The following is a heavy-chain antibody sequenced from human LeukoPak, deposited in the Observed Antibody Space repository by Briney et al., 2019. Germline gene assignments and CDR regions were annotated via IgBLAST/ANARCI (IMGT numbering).Heavy chain of an antibody. CDR2: INPNSGGT. D-gene: IGHD1-1*01. CDR1: GYTFTGYY. J-gene: IGHJ4*02. V-gene: IGHV1-2*06. CDR3: ARETDYFDH. Sequence: ASVKLSCNASGYTFTGYYMHWVRKPPGQALEWMGRINPNSGGTNYAQKFQGSVTMTRDTSISTAHMDLRRLRPDDTAVYSCARETDYFDHWGQGTLVTVSS.